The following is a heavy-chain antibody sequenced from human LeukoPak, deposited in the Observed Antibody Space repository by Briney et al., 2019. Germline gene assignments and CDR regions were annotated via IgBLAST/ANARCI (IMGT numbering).Heavy chain of an antibody. Sequence: SQTLSLTCAISGDSVSSNSAVWNWIRQSPSRGLEWLGRTYYRSKWYNDYAVSVQSRITINPDTSKNQFSLQLNSVTPEDTAVYYCASQGWYRDYYMDVWGKGTTVTVSS. CDR1: GDSVSSNSAV. CDR3: ASQGWYRDYYMDV. J-gene: IGHJ6*03. V-gene: IGHV6-1*01. D-gene: IGHD6-19*01. CDR2: TYYRSKWYN.